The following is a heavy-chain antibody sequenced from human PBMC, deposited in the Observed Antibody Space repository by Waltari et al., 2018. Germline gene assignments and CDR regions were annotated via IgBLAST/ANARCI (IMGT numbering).Heavy chain of an antibody. CDR1: GDSMKYKDF. V-gene: IGHV4-4*02. Sequence: QLQLQESGPRLVKPSGTLSLTCAVYGDSMKYKDFWSWIRQSPGKGLEWIGPVHRSGRTNYNPSFASRVPLSIDTSKDQFSLQLTSETAADTAVYYCARDRGRGLYLDSWGQGILVTVS. J-gene: IGHJ4*02. CDR3: ARDRGRGLYLDS. D-gene: IGHD2-15*01. CDR2: VHRSGRT.